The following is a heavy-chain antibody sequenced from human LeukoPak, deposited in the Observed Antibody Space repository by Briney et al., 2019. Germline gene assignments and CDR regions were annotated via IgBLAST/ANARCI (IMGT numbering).Heavy chain of an antibody. D-gene: IGHD3-22*01. CDR1: GFTFSSYW. Sequence: GGSLRLSCAASGFTFSSYWMSWVRQAPGKGLEWVANIKQDGSEKYYVDSVKGRFTISRDNAKNSLYLQMNSLRAEDTAVYYCARDSVHGYYDSSGYSALFDCWGQGTLVTVSS. CDR2: IKQDGSEK. V-gene: IGHV3-7*01. J-gene: IGHJ4*02. CDR3: ARDSVHGYYDSSGYSALFDC.